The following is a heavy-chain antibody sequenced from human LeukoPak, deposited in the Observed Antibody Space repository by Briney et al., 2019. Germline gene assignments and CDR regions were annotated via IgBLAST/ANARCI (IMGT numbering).Heavy chain of an antibody. D-gene: IGHD3-22*01. CDR1: GFTFSSYW. Sequence: GGSLRLSCAASGFTFSSYWMSWVRQAPGKGLEWVANIKQDGSEKYYVDSVKGRFTISRDNAKNSLYLQMNSLRAEDTAVYYCARDSVHGYYDSSGYSALFDCWGQGTLVTVSS. CDR2: IKQDGSEK. V-gene: IGHV3-7*01. J-gene: IGHJ4*02. CDR3: ARDSVHGYYDSSGYSALFDC.